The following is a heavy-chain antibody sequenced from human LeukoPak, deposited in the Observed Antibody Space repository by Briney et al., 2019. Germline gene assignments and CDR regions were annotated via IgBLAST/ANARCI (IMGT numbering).Heavy chain of an antibody. CDR2: IIPIFGIA. D-gene: IGHD2-15*01. CDR1: GGTFSSYA. V-gene: IGHV1-69*04. J-gene: IGHJ4*02. CDR3: ARDPNVGGNFDY. Sequence: SVKVSCKASGGTFSSYAISWVRQAPGQGLEWMGRIIPIFGIANYAQKFQGRVTITADKSTSTAYMELSSLRSEDTAVYYCARDPNVGGNFDYWGQGTLVTVSS.